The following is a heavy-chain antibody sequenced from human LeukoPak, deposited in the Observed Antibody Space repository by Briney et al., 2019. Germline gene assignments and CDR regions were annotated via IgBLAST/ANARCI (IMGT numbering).Heavy chain of an antibody. CDR2: IYYSGTT. CDR3: ARVSWFPGTSYYYMDV. CDR1: GGSISSYY. D-gene: IGHD1-1*01. Sequence: SETLSLTCTVSGGSISSYYWSCIRQPPGKGLEWMGYIYYSGTTNYNPSLKSRVTISIATSKNQCSLKLTSVTAADTAVYYCARVSWFPGTSYYYMDVWGKGNTVTVSS. J-gene: IGHJ6*03. V-gene: IGHV4-59*01.